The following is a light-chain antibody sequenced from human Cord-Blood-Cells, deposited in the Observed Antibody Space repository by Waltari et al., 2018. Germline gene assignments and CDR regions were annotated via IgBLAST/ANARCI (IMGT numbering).Light chain of an antibody. V-gene: IGLV2-11*01. CDR1: SSDVGGYNY. CDR3: CSYAGSFVV. CDR2: DVS. J-gene: IGLJ2*01. Sequence: QSALTQPRSVSGSPGQSVTISCTGTSSDVGGYNYVSWYQQHPGKAPILMIYDVSKRPSGVPDRFSGSKSGNTASLTSSGRQAEDEAEYYCCSYAGSFVVFGGGTKLTVL.